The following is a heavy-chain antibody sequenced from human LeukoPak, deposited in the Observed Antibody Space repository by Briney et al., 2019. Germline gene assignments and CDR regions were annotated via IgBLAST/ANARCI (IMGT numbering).Heavy chain of an antibody. CDR1: GGSISSSSYY. CDR2: ICNSGST. J-gene: IGHJ4*02. CDR3: ARHSSGYYYSPFDY. D-gene: IGHD3-22*01. Sequence: SETLSLTCTVSGGSISSSSYYWGWIRQPPGKGLEWIGSICNSGSTYHNPSLKSRVTISIDTSKNQFSLNLRSVTAADSAVYYCARHSSGYYYSPFDYWGQGRLVTVSS. V-gene: IGHV4-39*01.